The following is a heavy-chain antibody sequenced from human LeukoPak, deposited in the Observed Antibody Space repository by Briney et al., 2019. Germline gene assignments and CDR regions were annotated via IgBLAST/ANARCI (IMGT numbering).Heavy chain of an antibody. J-gene: IGHJ4*02. V-gene: IGHV4-59*01. CDR1: GGSISSYY. D-gene: IGHD4-17*01. CDR3: ARGLGHGDYEFDY. CDR2: IYYSGST. Sequence: PSETLSLTCTVSGGSISSYYWSWIRQPPGKGLEWIGYIYYSGSTNYNPSLKSRVTISVDTSKNQFSLKLSSVTAADTAVYYCARGLGHGDYEFDYWGQGTLVTVSS.